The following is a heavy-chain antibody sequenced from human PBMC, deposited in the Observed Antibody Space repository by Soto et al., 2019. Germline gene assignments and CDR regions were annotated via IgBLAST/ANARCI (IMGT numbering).Heavy chain of an antibody. CDR3: ARGNWNYYYGFDV. CDR2: IKPDGSEQ. CDR1: EFTFDKYY. D-gene: IGHD1-20*01. J-gene: IGHJ6*02. Sequence: GSLRLSCAASEFTFDKYYMTWVRQAPGKGPEWVANIKPDGSEQYYADSVKGRFTISRDNANNSLYLQMNSLRAEDTAVYFCARGNWNYYYGFDVWGQGTTVTVSS. V-gene: IGHV3-7*01.